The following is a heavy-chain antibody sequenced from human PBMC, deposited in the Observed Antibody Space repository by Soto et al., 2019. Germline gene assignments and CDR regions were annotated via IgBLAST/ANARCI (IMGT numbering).Heavy chain of an antibody. CDR3: ASSQVVWLPYPSWFDP. CDR2: ISYDGSNK. CDR1: GFTFSSYA. D-gene: IGHD6-19*01. J-gene: IGHJ5*02. V-gene: IGHV3-30-3*01. Sequence: QVQLVESGGGVVQPGRSLRLSCAASGFTFSSYAMHWVRQAQGKGLEWVAVISYDGSNKYYADSVKGRFTISRDNSKNTLYLQMNSLRAEDTAVYYCASSQVVWLPYPSWFDPWGQGTLVTVSS.